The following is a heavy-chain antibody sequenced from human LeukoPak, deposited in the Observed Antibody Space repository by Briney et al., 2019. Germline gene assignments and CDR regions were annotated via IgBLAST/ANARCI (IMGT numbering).Heavy chain of an antibody. D-gene: IGHD3-10*01. CDR3: AREAPRLLALDY. CDR2: IYTSGST. Sequence: SETLSLTCTVSGGSISSGSYYWSWIRQPAGKGLEWIGRIYTSGSTNYNPSLKSRVTISVDTSKNQFSLKLSSVTAADTAVYYCAREAPRLLALDYWGQGTLVTVSS. J-gene: IGHJ4*02. V-gene: IGHV4-61*02. CDR1: GGSISSGSYY.